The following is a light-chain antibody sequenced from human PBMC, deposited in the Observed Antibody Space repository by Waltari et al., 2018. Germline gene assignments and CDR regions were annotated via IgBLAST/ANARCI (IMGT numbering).Light chain of an antibody. CDR3: QQYGSSPVT. J-gene: IGKJ5*01. Sequence: ELVLPQSPGTLSLSPGERATPSCRARQSVSSSYLAWYQQKPGQAPRPLIYGASSRATGIPDRFSGSGSETDFTLTISRLGPEDFAVYYCQQYGSSPVTFGQVTRLEIK. V-gene: IGKV3-20*01. CDR1: QSVSSSY. CDR2: GAS.